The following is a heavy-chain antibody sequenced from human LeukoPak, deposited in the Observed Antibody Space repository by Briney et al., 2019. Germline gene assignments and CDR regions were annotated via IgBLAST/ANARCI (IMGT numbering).Heavy chain of an antibody. CDR3: ARGEVYYDILTGYFL. CDR1: GYTFTGYY. Sequence: ASVKVSCKPSGYTFTGYYIQWVRQAPGQGLEWMGWINPNSGGTNYAQKFQGRVTMTRDTSISTAYMELSRLRSDDTAVYYCARGEVYYDILTGYFLWGQGTMVTVSS. CDR2: INPNSGGT. J-gene: IGHJ3*01. D-gene: IGHD3-9*01. V-gene: IGHV1-2*02.